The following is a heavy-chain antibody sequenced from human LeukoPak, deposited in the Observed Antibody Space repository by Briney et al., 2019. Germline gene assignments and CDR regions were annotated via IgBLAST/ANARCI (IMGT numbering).Heavy chain of an antibody. CDR1: GFMFSSYW. D-gene: IGHD2-21*02. CDR2: IKEDGSEK. V-gene: IGHV3-7*03. CDR3: TRHRYGDSGGDFDY. Sequence: GGSLRLSCAASGFMFSSYWMSWVRQAPGKGLEWVADIKEDGSEKSYVDSVKGRFTISRDDSKNTAYLQMNSLKTGDTAVYYCTRHRYGDSGGDFDYWGQGTLVTVSS. J-gene: IGHJ4*02.